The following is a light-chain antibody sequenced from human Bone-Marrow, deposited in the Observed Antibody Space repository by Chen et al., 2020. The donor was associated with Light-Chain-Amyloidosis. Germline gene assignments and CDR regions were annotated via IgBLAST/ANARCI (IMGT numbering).Light chain of an antibody. CDR1: HSLIHSDGRTY. CDR2: EVS. V-gene: IGKV2D-29*01. CDR3: MQSIHLPRT. Sequence: DILMTQTPLSLSVTPGQPASISCKTSHSLIHSDGRTYLFWFLQKPGNPPQLLMYEVSTLFSGVPDNFTGSGSGTHFTLNISRVDAEDVGLYYCMQSIHLPRTFGQGTKVDIK. J-gene: IGKJ1*01.